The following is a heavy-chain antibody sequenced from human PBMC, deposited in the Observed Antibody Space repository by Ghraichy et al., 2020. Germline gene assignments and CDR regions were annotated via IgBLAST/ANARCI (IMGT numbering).Heavy chain of an antibody. CDR2: ITISTSFI. CDR3: ARGSRVVRFYYYDGMDV. J-gene: IGHJ6*02. Sequence: GGSLRLSCVGSGFTFGSYSMNWVRQSPGKRLEWISYITISTSFISYADSVKGRFTISRDNDQNSLSLQMNSLTDEDTAVYYCARGSRVVRFYYYDGMDVWGQGTTVTVSS. CDR1: GFTFGSYS. D-gene: IGHD4-23*01. V-gene: IGHV3-48*02.